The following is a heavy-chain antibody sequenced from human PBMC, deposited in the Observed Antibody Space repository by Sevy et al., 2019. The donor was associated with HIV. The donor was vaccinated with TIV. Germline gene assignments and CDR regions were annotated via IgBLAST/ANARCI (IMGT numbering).Heavy chain of an antibody. CDR3: ARDGGGDYFDY. D-gene: IGHD3-16*01. J-gene: IGHJ4*02. CDR2: ISYDKVNT. Sequence: GGSLRLYCAASGFSFSRYAMHWIRQAPGKGLESVAVISYDKVNTYHSDSVKGRFTISRDNSKNTLYLQMNSLRPEDTAVYYCARDGGGDYFDYWGQGTLVTVSS. V-gene: IGHV3-30*04. CDR1: GFSFSRYA.